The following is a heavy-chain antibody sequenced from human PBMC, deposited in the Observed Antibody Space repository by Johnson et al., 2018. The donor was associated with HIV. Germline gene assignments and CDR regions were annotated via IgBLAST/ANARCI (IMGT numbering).Heavy chain of an antibody. CDR1: GFTVSSNY. V-gene: IGHV3-66*01. CDR2: IDSGGTT. Sequence: VQLVESGGGLVQPGGSLRLSCAGTGFTVSSNYMYWVRQAPGKGLEWVSLIDSGGTTNYEDSVKGRFTISRDNSKNTLYLQMNSLRAEDKAVYYCARDGYNQKPLDAFDIWGQGTMVTVSS. J-gene: IGHJ3*02. D-gene: IGHD5-24*01. CDR3: ARDGYNQKPLDAFDI.